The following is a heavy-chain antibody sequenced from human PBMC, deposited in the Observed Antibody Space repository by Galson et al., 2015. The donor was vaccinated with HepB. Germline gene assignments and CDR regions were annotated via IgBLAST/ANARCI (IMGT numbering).Heavy chain of an antibody. V-gene: IGHV3-23*01. CDR1: GFTFNIYA. J-gene: IGHJ4*02. Sequence: SLRLSCAASGFTFNIYAMTWVRQAPGKGLEWVSGDTGSPGTTYSADSVKGRFTVSRDNSKNTLYLHMNSLRAEDTAVYYCATTIISSNSRGHGGQGTLVTVSS. CDR3: ATTIISSNSRGH. CDR2: DTGSPGTT. D-gene: IGHD4-23*01.